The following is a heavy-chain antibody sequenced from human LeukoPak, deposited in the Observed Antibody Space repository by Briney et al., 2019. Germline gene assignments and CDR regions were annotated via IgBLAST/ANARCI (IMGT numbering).Heavy chain of an antibody. CDR3: ARQAPLDGDSDF. J-gene: IGHJ4*02. CDR1: NGSISSGRYY. D-gene: IGHD4-17*01. Sequence: SETLSLTCTVSNGSISSGRYYWSWIRQPAGKGLEWIGRIFPSGSANYSPSLKSRVTISVDTSKSQFSLILNSVTAADTAVYYCARQAPLDGDSDFWGQGTLVTVSS. V-gene: IGHV4-61*02. CDR2: IFPSGSA.